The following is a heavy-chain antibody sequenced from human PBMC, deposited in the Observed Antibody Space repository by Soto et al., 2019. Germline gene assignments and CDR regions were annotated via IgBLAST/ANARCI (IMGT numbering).Heavy chain of an antibody. CDR2: ISYDGSNK. D-gene: IGHD2-21*02. V-gene: IGHV3-30-3*01. J-gene: IGHJ5*02. Sequence: GGSLSLSCGVSGFSFSNYAMSWVRQAPGKGLEWVAVISYDGSNKYYADSVKGRFTISRDNSKNTLYLQMNSLRAEDTAVYYCARVLVFYGGFDPWGQGTLVTVSS. CDR1: GFSFSNYA. CDR3: ARVLVFYGGFDP.